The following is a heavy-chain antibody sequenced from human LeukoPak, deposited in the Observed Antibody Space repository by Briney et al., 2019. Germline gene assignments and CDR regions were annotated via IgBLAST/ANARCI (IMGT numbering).Heavy chain of an antibody. V-gene: IGHV1-69*04. CDR3: ARDRAGSGSDY. J-gene: IGHJ4*02. Sequence: GASVTVSCKASGGTXSNYAISGVRQAPGQGLEWMGRIIPILGIANYAQKFQGRVTITADKSTSTAYMELSSLRSEDTAVYYCARDRAGSGSDYWGQGTLVTVSS. D-gene: IGHD6-19*01. CDR1: GGTXSNYA. CDR2: IIPILGIA.